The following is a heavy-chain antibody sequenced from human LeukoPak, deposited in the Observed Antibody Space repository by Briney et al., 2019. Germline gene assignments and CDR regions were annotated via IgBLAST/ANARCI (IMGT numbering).Heavy chain of an antibody. CDR3: ARDSAGYYYDSSGSYDAFDI. D-gene: IGHD3-22*01. CDR2: INTNTGNP. CDR1: GYTFTSYA. Sequence: ASVKVSCKTSGYTFTSYAISWVRQAPGQGLEWMGWINTNTGNPTYAQGFTGRFVFSLDTSVSTAYLQISSLKAEDTAVYYCARDSAGYYYDSSGSYDAFDIWGQGTMVTVSS. V-gene: IGHV7-4-1*02. J-gene: IGHJ3*02.